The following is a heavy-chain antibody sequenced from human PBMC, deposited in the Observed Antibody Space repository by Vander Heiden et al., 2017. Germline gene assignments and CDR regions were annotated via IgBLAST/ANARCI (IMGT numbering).Heavy chain of an antibody. CDR3: ARGGEDYDFWSGTTGWFDP. D-gene: IGHD3-3*01. V-gene: IGHV3-48*02. Sequence: EVQLAESGGGLVQPGGSLRLSCAASGFTFRSYSLNWVRQAPGKGLEWVSYISSSSSAIYYADSVKGRFTISRDNAKNSLYLQMNSLRDEDTAVYYCARGGEDYDFWSGTTGWFDPWGQGTLVTVSS. CDR2: ISSSSSAI. CDR1: GFTFRSYS. J-gene: IGHJ5*02.